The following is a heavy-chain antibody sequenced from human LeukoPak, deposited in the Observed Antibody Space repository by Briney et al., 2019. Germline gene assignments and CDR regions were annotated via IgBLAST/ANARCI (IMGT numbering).Heavy chain of an antibody. D-gene: IGHD3-9*01. CDR3: ARGLGNPILRYFDWLLPLDY. J-gene: IGHJ4*02. CDR2: INHSGST. Sequence: PSETLSLTCTVSGGSISSTSYYWSWIRQPPGMGLEWIGEINHSGSTNYNPSLKSRVTISVDTSKNQFSLKLSSVTAADTAVYYCARGLGNPILRYFDWLLPLDYWGQGTLVTVSS. CDR1: GGSISSTSYY. V-gene: IGHV4-39*07.